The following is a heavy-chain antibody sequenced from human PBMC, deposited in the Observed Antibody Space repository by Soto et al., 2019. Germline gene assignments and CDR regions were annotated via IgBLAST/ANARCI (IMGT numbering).Heavy chain of an antibody. J-gene: IGHJ3*02. V-gene: IGHV1-18*01. Sequence: QVQLVQSGAEVKKPGASVKVSCKASGYTFTSYGISWVRQAPGQGLEWMGWISAYNGNTNYAQKLQGRVTMTTDTSTSTAYMELRSLRSDDTAVYYCARHYCSSTSCFVRRAFDIWGQGTMVTVSS. CDR3: ARHYCSSTSCFVRRAFDI. CDR1: GYTFTSYG. CDR2: ISAYNGNT. D-gene: IGHD2-2*01.